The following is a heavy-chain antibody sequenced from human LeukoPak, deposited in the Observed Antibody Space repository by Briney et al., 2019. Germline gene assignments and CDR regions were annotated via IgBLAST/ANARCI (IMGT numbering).Heavy chain of an antibody. J-gene: IGHJ4*02. Sequence: GGSLRLSCVASGFIFRNYWMSWVRQAPGKGLEWVANINHDGRDKNYVDSVKGRFTISRDNAKSSLYLQMNSLRVEDTAVYYCAITGGPTVTAFDLWGQGILVTVSS. CDR3: AITGGPTVTAFDL. CDR2: INHDGRDK. CDR1: GFIFRNYW. D-gene: IGHD4-17*01. V-gene: IGHV3-7*02.